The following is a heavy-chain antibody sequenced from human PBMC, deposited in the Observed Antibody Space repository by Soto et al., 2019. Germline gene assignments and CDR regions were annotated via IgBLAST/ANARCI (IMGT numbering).Heavy chain of an antibody. V-gene: IGHV3-9*01. CDR3: AKDYLPSSSSWYYFDY. J-gene: IGHJ4*02. Sequence: PGGSLRLSCAASGFTFDDYAMHWVRQAPGKGLEWVSGISWNSGSIGYADSVKGRFTISIDNAKNSLYLQMNSLRAEDTALYYCAKDYLPSSSSWYYFDYWGQGTLVTVSS. CDR2: ISWNSGSI. CDR1: GFTFDDYA. D-gene: IGHD6-13*01.